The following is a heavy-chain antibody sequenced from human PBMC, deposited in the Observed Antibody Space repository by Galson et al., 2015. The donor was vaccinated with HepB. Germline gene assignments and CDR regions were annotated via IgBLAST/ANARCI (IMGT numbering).Heavy chain of an antibody. Sequence: SLRLSCAASGFTFSSYAMSWVRQAPGKGLEWVSAISGSGGSTYYADSVKGRFTISRDNSKNTLYLRMNSLRAEDTAVYYCAKEEKGGCSSTSCYQYYYYMDVWGKGTTVTVSS. J-gene: IGHJ6*03. CDR2: ISGSGGST. CDR1: GFTFSSYA. D-gene: IGHD2-2*01. CDR3: AKEEKGGCSSTSCYQYYYYMDV. V-gene: IGHV3-23*01.